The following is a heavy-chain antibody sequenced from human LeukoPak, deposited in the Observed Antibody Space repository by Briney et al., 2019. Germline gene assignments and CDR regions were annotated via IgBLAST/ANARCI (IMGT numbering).Heavy chain of an antibody. CDR3: ARGRYSGYDYVDY. D-gene: IGHD5-12*01. CDR1: GGSISSGGYS. V-gene: IGHV4-30-2*01. J-gene: IGHJ4*02. Sequence: PSQTLSLTCAVSGGSISSGGYSWSWIRQPPGKGLEWIGYIYHSRSTYYNPSLKSRVTISVDRSKNQFSLKLSSVTAADTAVYYCARGRYSGYDYVDYWGQGTLVTVSS. CDR2: IYHSRST.